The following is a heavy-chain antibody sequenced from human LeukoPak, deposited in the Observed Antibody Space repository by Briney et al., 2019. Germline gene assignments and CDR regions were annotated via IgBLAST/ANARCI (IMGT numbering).Heavy chain of an antibody. CDR1: GGSISSYY. D-gene: IGHD3-22*01. V-gene: IGHV4-59*08. CDR3: ARHLPARYYYDSRGGYFDY. J-gene: IGHJ4*02. CDR2: IYYSGST. Sequence: SETLSLTCTVSGGSISSYYWSWIRQPPGEGLEWIGYIYYSGSTNYNPSLKSRVTISVDTSKNQFSLKLSSVTAADTAVYCCARHLPARYYYDSRGGYFDYWGQGTLVTVSS.